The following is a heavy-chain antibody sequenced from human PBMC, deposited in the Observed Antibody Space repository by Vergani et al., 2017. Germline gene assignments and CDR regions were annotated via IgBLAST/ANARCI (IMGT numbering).Heavy chain of an antibody. CDR2: IYYSGAT. CDR3: AKEREGSGYHSYYYMDV. J-gene: IGHJ6*03. CDR1: GASVSRGTYY. V-gene: IGHV4-61*01. Sequence: QVQLQESGPGLLKPSQTLSLTCTVSGASVSRGTYYWSWIRQTPEKGLEWIGNIYYSGATNYNPSLKSRVTISVDTSKSQFSLTLIFVTAADTAMYFCAKEREGSGYHSYYYMDVWGKGTAVTVSS. D-gene: IGHD3-22*01.